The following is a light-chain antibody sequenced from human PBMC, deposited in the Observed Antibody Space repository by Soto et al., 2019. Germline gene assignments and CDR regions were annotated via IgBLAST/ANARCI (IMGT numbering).Light chain of an antibody. CDR3: QQYNRFAWT. J-gene: IGKJ1*01. Sequence: DIQMTQSPSTLSASVGDRVTITCRASQSISSWLAWYQQKPGKAPKLLIYKASSLERGVPSRFSGSGPGTEFTLTISSLQPDEFATYYCQQYNRFAWTFGQGTKVEIK. CDR2: KAS. V-gene: IGKV1-5*03. CDR1: QSISSW.